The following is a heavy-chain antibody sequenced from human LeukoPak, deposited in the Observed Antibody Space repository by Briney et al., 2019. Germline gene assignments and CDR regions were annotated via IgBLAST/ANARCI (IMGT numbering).Heavy chain of an antibody. CDR3: AKERGFSYGYYNY. D-gene: IGHD5-18*01. J-gene: IGHJ4*02. Sequence: TGGSLRLSCAASEFSVGSNYMTWVRQAPGKGLEWVSGISGSGGSTQYADSVKGRFTISRDNSGNTLYLQMDNLRVEDTAVYYCAKERGFSYGYYNYWGQGTLVTVSS. CDR2: ISGSGGST. CDR1: EFSVGSNY. V-gene: IGHV3-23*01.